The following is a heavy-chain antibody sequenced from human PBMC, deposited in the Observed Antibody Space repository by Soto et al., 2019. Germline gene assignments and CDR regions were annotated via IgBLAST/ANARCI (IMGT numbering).Heavy chain of an antibody. CDR1: GDSIGNNNW. V-gene: IGHV4-4*02. CDR3: AHTIGAGSYVPY. J-gene: IGHJ4*02. D-gene: IGHD3-10*01. Sequence: QVQLQESGPGLVKPSGTLSLTCAVSGDSIGNNNWCSWVRQHPGKGLEWIGDIHHSGNTNYNPSLQSRVSMSVEKSKNQFSLNLRSVTAADTAVYYCAHTIGAGSYVPYWGQGNLVTVSS. CDR2: IHHSGNT.